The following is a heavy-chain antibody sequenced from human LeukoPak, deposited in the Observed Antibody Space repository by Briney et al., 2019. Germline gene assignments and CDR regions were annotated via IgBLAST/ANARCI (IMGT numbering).Heavy chain of an antibody. J-gene: IGHJ5*02. CDR1: GGSISSYY. CDR3: ARAGITLIPHNWFDP. CDR2: IYYSGST. Sequence: PSETLSLTCTVSGGSISSYYWSWIRQPPGKGLEWIGYIYYSGSTNYNPSLKSRVTISVDTSKNQFSLKLSSVTAADTAVYYCARAGITLIPHNWFDPWGQGTLVTVSS. D-gene: IGHD3-22*01. V-gene: IGHV4-59*01.